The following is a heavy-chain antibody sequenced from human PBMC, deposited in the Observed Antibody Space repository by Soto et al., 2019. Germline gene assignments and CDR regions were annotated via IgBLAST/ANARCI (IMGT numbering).Heavy chain of an antibody. CDR3: ARDRGYYDRSGQQVKYYGMDV. V-gene: IGHV3-33*01. J-gene: IGHJ6*02. Sequence: PGGSLRLSCTASGLTFRSYVMHWVRQAPGKGLEWVAVIWYDGSNKYYADSVQGRFIISRDNSKNTLYLQMDSLRAEDTAVYYCARDRGYYDRSGQQVKYYGMDVWGQGTTVFVCS. CDR2: IWYDGSNK. CDR1: GLTFRSYV. D-gene: IGHD3-22*01.